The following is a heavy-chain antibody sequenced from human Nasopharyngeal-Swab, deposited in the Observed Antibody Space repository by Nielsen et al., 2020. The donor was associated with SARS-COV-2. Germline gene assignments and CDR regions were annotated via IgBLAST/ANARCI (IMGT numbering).Heavy chain of an antibody. J-gene: IGHJ4*02. CDR1: GFTFSSYS. Sequence: GESLKISCAASGFTFSSYSMNWVRQAPGKGLEWVSSITSSSSYINYADSVRGRITISRDNAKNSLYLQMNSLRAEDTAVYYCASPGHISGYYFDYWGQGTLVTVSS. D-gene: IGHD1-1*01. CDR3: ASPGHISGYYFDY. V-gene: IGHV3-21*01. CDR2: ITSSSSYI.